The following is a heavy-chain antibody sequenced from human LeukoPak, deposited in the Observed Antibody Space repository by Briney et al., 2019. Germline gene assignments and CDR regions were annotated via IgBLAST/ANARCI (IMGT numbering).Heavy chain of an antibody. CDR1: GIPFSRHG. J-gene: IGHJ4*02. Sequence: GGSLRVLLLAPGIPFSRHGMNWVRQAPGKGLEWVSGIRPSGDIKYYVDSVKGRFTVSRDNSKNTLYLQMNRLRDEDTAVYYCAKDDAWLPYNDSGQRTLVTASS. CDR3: AKDDAWLPYND. CDR2: IRPSGDIK. D-gene: IGHD5-24*01. V-gene: IGHV3-23*01.